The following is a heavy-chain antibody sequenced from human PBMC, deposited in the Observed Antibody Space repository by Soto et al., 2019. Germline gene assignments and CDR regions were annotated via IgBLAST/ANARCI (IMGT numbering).Heavy chain of an antibody. Sequence: PGWSLRLSCAASGFTFSSYGMHWVRQAPGKGLEWVAVISYDGSNKYYADSVKGRFTISRDNSKNTLYLQMNSLRAEDTAVYYCAKGGDDFWSRNYMDVWGKGTTVTVSS. CDR2: ISYDGSNK. J-gene: IGHJ6*03. CDR1: GFTFSSYG. CDR3: AKGGDDFWSRNYMDV. V-gene: IGHV3-30*18. D-gene: IGHD3-3*01.